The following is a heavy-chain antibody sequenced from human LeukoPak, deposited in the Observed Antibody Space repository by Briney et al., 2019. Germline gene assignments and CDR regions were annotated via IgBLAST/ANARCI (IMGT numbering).Heavy chain of an antibody. V-gene: IGHV3-7*01. CDR2: IKPDGGET. Sequence: PGGSLRLSCAASGFTFDDYGMSWVRQAPGKGLEWVANIKPDGGETYYVDSVKGRFTVSRDNARNSLYLQMNSLRAEDTAVYYCVRYYTRQSWYFDLWGRGTLVTVSS. D-gene: IGHD3-3*01. J-gene: IGHJ2*01. CDR1: GFTFDDYG. CDR3: VRYYTRQSWYFDL.